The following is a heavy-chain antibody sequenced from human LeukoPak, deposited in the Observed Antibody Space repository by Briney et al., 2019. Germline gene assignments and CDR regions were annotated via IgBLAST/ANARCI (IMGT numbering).Heavy chain of an antibody. Sequence: GGSLRLSCAASGFTFSSYSMNWVRQAPGKRLEWVSSISSSSSYIYYADSVNGRFTISRDNAKNSLYLQMNSLRAEDTAVYDCASLGPFFLYGEHHWFDPWGQGTLVTVSS. J-gene: IGHJ5*02. CDR1: GFTFSSYS. D-gene: IGHD4-17*01. V-gene: IGHV3-21*01. CDR3: ASLGPFFLYGEHHWFDP. CDR2: ISSSSSYI.